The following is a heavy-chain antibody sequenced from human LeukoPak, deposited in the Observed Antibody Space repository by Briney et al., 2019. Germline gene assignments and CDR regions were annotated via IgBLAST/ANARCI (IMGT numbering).Heavy chain of an antibody. J-gene: IGHJ5*02. CDR3: ARIVREPTSARPPRNWFDP. V-gene: IGHV4-34*01. D-gene: IGHD6-6*01. CDR1: GGSFSGYY. Sequence: SETLSLTCAVYGGSFSGYYWSWIRQPPGKGLEWIGEINNSGSTNYNPSLKSRVTISVDTSKNQFSLKLSSVTAADTAVYYCARIVREPTSARPPRNWFDPWGQGTLVTVSS. CDR2: INNSGST.